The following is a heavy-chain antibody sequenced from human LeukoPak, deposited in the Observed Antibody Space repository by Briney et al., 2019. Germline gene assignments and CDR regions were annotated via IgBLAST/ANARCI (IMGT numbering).Heavy chain of an antibody. J-gene: IGHJ4*02. CDR2: FSGGGDS. D-gene: IGHD2/OR15-2a*01. Sequence: GGSLRLSCAVSGFTSGIYAVSWVRQAPGKGLEWVSAFSGGGDSYYADSVRGRFTISRDNSKKILYLQMNSLRAEDTAVYYCGKEVERHFDLKYWGQGTLVTVSS. V-gene: IGHV3-23*01. CDR3: GKEVERHFDLKY. CDR1: GFTSGIYA.